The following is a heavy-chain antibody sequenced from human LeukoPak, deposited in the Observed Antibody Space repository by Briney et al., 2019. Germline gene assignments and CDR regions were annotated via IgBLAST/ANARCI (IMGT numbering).Heavy chain of an antibody. CDR2: ISYDGGNK. CDR3: ARGGGSSGWFYFDY. CDR1: GFTFNIYT. V-gene: IGHV3-30*04. D-gene: IGHD6-19*01. J-gene: IGHJ4*02. Sequence: GGSLRLSCAASGFTFNIYTMHWVRQAPGKGLEWVAVISYDGGNKNYADSMKGRFTISRDNSKNTLYLQMNSLRPDDTAVYYCARGGGSSGWFYFDYWGQGTLVTVS.